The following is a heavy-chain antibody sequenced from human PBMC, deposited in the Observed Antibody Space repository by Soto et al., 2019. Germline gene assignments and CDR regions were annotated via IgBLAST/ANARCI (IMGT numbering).Heavy chain of an antibody. Sequence: XSVKVSFKASGYTFTDYFIHWVRQAPGQGLEWMGWINPNSGGTNYVQKFQGRVTMTRDTSISTVYMELSRLRSDDTAVYYCASSTSSYLRPDYWGQGTLVTVSS. V-gene: IGHV1-2*02. CDR3: ASSTSSYLRPDY. CDR2: INPNSGGT. CDR1: GYTFTDYF. D-gene: IGHD6-6*01. J-gene: IGHJ4*02.